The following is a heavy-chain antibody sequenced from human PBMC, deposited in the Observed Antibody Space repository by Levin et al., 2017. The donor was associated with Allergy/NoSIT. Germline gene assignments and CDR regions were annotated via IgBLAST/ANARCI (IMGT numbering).Heavy chain of an antibody. V-gene: IGHV3-30*04. CDR2: ISYDGNNK. CDR1: GFTFSNYV. J-gene: IGHJ4*02. Sequence: GGSLRLSCAVSGFTFSNYVMHWVRQAPGKGLEWLAVISYDGNNKYYADSVKGRFTISRDNSKTTLYLQMNSLRDDDTAVYYCARAQGLHSEFDSWGQGTLVSVSS. D-gene: IGHD2-21*01. CDR3: ARAQGLHSEFDS.